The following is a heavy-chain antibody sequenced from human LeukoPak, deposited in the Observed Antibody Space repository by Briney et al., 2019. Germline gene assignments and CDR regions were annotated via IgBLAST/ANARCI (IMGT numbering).Heavy chain of an antibody. CDR2: ISAYNGNT. V-gene: IGHV1-18*01. D-gene: IGHD6-13*01. J-gene: IGHJ6*03. CDR3: ARGAAGGGVPYYYMDV. CDR1: GYTFTSYG. Sequence: ASVKVSCKASGYTFTSYGISWVRQAPGQGLEWMGWISAYNGNTNYAQKLQGRVTMTTDTSTSTAYMELRSLRSDDTAVYYRARGAAGGGVPYYYMDVWGKGTTVTVSS.